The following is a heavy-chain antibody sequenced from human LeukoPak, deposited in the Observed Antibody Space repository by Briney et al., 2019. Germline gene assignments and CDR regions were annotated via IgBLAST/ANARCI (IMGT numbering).Heavy chain of an antibody. V-gene: IGHV1-3*01. CDR1: GFSFTTYA. CDR3: ARRLKCSYGSPFDY. CDR2: INPADGGT. Sequence: ASVKLSCKASGFSFTTYAIHWVRQAPGQRLEWMGWINPADGGTRSSQTFQGRVSITRDTSATTAYMELSSLRSEDTAVYCCARRLKCSYGSPFDYWGQGTLVTVSS. D-gene: IGHD4-17*01. J-gene: IGHJ4*02.